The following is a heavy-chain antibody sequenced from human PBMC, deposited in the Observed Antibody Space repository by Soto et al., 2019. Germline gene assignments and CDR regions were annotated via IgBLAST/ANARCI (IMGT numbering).Heavy chain of an antibody. D-gene: IGHD3-16*01. J-gene: IGHJ5*02. V-gene: IGHV3-33*01. CDR1: GFKFRDYA. Sequence: GGSLRLSCAASGFKFRDYAIHWVRQAPGKGLEWLAVIWFDGSKKYYADSVKGRFTISRDNSKNTVYLDMNSLTADDSGVFYCARAHSMMILDRFDPWGHGTLVTVSS. CDR3: ARAHSMMILDRFDP. CDR2: IWFDGSKK.